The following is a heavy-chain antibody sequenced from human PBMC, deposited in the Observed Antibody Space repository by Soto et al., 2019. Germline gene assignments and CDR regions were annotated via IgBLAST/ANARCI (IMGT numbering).Heavy chain of an antibody. CDR3: SADHPHTAIGWPV. Sequence: SVKVSCKASGFDFGSFGIQFLRQTRGRGLEWIGWIVVASGRTNYARQFQGRVAFSRDMSSTTAYMDLYDLKSDDTAAYFCSADHPHTAIGWPVWGQGTTVTVSS. V-gene: IGHV1-58*02. CDR2: IVVASGRT. CDR1: GFDFGSFG. J-gene: IGHJ6*02.